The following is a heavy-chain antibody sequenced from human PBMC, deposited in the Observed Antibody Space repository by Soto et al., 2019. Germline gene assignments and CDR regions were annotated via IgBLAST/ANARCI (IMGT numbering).Heavy chain of an antibody. Sequence: GSLRLSCADSGFTFSSYWMSWVRQAPGKGLEWVANIKQDGSEKYYVDSVKGRFTISRDNAKNSLYLQMNSLRAEDSAVYYCARSLRFTAMVPSWGETNEDMDVWGKGTTVTVSS. CDR3: ARSLRFTAMVPSWGETNEDMDV. V-gene: IGHV3-7*01. J-gene: IGHJ6*03. CDR2: IKQDGSEK. CDR1: GFTFSSYW. D-gene: IGHD5-18*01.